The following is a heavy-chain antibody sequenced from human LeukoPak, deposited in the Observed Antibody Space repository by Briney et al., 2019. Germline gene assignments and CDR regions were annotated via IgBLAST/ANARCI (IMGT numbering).Heavy chain of an antibody. J-gene: IGHJ3*02. CDR2: IYYSGST. CDR1: GGSISSYY. D-gene: IGHD4-23*01. CDR3: ARGVTPNDAFDI. Sequence: SETLSLTCTVPGGSISSYYWSWIRQPPGKGLEWIGYIYYSGSTNCNPSLKSRVTISVDTSKNQFSLKLSSVTAADTAVYYCARGVTPNDAFDIWGQGTMVTVSS. V-gene: IGHV4-59*01.